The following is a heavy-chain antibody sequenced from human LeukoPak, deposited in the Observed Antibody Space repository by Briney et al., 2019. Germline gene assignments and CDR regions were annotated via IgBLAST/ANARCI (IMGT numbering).Heavy chain of an antibody. J-gene: IGHJ4*02. Sequence: AGGSLRLSCAASGFTFSSYAMSWVRQAPGKGLEWVLAISGSGGSTYYADSVKGRFTISRDNSKNTLYLQMNSLRAEDTAVYYCAKLGGSPDGDFDYWGQGTLVTVSS. V-gene: IGHV3-23*01. D-gene: IGHD2-15*01. CDR1: GFTFSSYA. CDR2: ISGSGGST. CDR3: AKLGGSPDGDFDY.